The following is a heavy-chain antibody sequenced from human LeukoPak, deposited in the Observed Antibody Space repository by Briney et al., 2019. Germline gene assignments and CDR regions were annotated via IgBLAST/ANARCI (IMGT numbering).Heavy chain of an antibody. CDR2: ISTSDGNT. Sequence: GGSLRLSCAASGCTFGRYTMRWVRQAPGKGGEWVATISTSDGNTYYADSVKGRFTVSRNNSKNTLFLQMNSLRAEDTAVYYCAKDGGLWVSAHWGDSWGRGTLVTVSS. D-gene: IGHD7-27*01. V-gene: IGHV3-23*01. CDR1: GCTFGRYT. CDR3: AKDGGLWVSAHWGDS. J-gene: IGHJ4*02.